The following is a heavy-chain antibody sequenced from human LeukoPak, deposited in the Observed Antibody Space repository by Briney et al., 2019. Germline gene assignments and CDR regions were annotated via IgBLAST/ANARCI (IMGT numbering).Heavy chain of an antibody. D-gene: IGHD3-22*01. CDR3: AREYDSSWPS. CDR2: ISDNSGRI. J-gene: IGHJ5*02. CDR1: GFSFRTYA. V-gene: IGHV3-23*01. Sequence: GGSLGLSCAASGFSFRTYAMSWVRQAPGKGLEWVSAISDNSGRIYYADSVKGRFTISRDNSKSTLFMQMNSLRAEDTAVYYCAREYDSSWPSWGQGTLVTVSS.